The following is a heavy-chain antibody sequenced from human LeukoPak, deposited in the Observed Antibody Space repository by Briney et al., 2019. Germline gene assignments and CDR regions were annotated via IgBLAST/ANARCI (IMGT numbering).Heavy chain of an antibody. D-gene: IGHD1-26*01. V-gene: IGHV4-59*12. CDR1: GGSISSYY. J-gene: IGHJ5*02. Sequence: SETLSLTCTVSGGSISSYYWSWIRQPPGKGLEWIGYIYYSGSTNYNPSLKSRVTISVDTSKNQFSLKLSSVTAADTAVYYCAREADYSGSYYFDPWGQGTLVTVSS. CDR2: IYYSGST. CDR3: AREADYSGSYYFDP.